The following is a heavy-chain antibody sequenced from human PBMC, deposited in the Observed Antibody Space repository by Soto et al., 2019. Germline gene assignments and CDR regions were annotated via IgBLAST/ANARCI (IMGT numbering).Heavy chain of an antibody. Sequence: GGSLRLSCTASGFTFSNYWMSWVRQAPGKGLEWVANIGQDGSQRNYVDSVKGRFTISRGNAENSLYLQMNSLRAEDTAIYYCASARHIGPWGQGTRVTVSS. J-gene: IGHJ1*01. CDR2: IGQDGSQR. D-gene: IGHD2-21*01. CDR1: GFTFSNYW. V-gene: IGHV3-7*01. CDR3: ASARHIGP.